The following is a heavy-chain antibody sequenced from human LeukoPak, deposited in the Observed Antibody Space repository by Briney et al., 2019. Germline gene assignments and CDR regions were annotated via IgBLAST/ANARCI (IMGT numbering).Heavy chain of an antibody. J-gene: IGHJ4*02. D-gene: IGHD3-10*01. CDR1: GFTFSGYA. V-gene: IGHV3-23*01. CDR2: IRSIGDSA. Sequence: PGGSLRLSCAASGFTFSGYAMNWVGKAPGTGREWVSVIRSIGDSAYYADFVKGRFTISRDNSKNTLYLQMNSLRAEDTAVYYCAKGYYASGSSLSAFDSWGQGTLVTVSS. CDR3: AKGYYASGSSLSAFDS.